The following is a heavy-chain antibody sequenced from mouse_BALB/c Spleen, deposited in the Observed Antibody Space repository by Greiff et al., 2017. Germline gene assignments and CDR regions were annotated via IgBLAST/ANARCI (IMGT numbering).Heavy chain of an antibody. CDR1: GYTFTSYW. D-gene: IGHD2-10*02. J-gene: IGHJ4*01. CDR2: IDPSDSET. V-gene: IGHV1-69*02. Sequence: QVQLQQPGAELVKPGAPVKLSCKASGYTFTSYWMNWVKQRPGRGLEWIGRIDPSDSETHYNQKFKDKATLTVDKSSSTAYIQLSSLTSEDSAVYYCARRRYGNYAMDYWGQGTSVTVSS. CDR3: ARRRYGNYAMDY.